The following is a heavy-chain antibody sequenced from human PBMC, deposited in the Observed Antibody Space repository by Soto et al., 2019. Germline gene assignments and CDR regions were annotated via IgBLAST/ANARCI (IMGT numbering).Heavy chain of an antibody. CDR1: GFTFSSYW. CDR3: ARVKFCSGGSCYGGPFAFDI. Sequence: EVQLVESGEGLVQPGGSLRLSCAASGFTFSSYWMSWVRQAPGKGLEWVANIKQDGSEKYYVDSVKGRFTISRDNAKNSLYLQMNSLRAEDTAVYYCARVKFCSGGSCYGGPFAFDIWGQGTMVTVSS. D-gene: IGHD2-15*01. CDR2: IKQDGSEK. J-gene: IGHJ3*02. V-gene: IGHV3-7*01.